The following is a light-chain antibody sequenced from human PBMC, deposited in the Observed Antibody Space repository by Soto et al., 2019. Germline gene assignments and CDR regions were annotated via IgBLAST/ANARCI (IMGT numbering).Light chain of an antibody. J-gene: IGLJ1*01. CDR3: SSYTNRGTLDI. CDR1: SSDVGGYNY. Sequence: QSALTQPASVSGSPGQSITISCTGTSSDVGGYNYVSWYQQHPGKAPKVMIYDVSDRPSGVSNRFSGSKSGNTASLTISGLQAEDEADYYCSSYTNRGTLDIFGTGTKVTVL. CDR2: DVS. V-gene: IGLV2-14*01.